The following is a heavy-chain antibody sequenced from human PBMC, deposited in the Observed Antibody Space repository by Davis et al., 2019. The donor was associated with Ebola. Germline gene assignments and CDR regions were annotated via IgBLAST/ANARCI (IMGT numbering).Heavy chain of an antibody. CDR1: GGSIISSYY. Sequence: SETLSLTCTVSGGSIISSYYWSWIRQPPGKGLEWIGYIYYSGSTNYNPSLKSRVTISVDTSKNQFSLKLSSVTAADTAVYYCARLEGTVTTSWFDPWGQGTLVTVSS. J-gene: IGHJ5*02. CDR2: IYYSGST. D-gene: IGHD4-17*01. CDR3: ARLEGTVTTSWFDP. V-gene: IGHV4-59*08.